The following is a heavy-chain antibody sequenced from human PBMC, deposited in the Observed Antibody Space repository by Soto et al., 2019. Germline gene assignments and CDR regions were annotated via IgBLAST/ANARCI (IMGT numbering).Heavy chain of an antibody. CDR1: GFSLSTSGAG. CDR2: ISWKDDK. Sequence: SGPTLVNPTQTLTLTCTFSGFSLSTSGAGVGWIRQPPGKALEWLALISWKDDKRYNPGLKSRLTITKDTSKNQVVLTMTNMDPVDTGTYFCAQRYGGNYYRWYFDYWGQGTLVTVSS. J-gene: IGHJ4*02. CDR3: AQRYGGNYYRWYFDY. V-gene: IGHV2-5*01. D-gene: IGHD1-26*01.